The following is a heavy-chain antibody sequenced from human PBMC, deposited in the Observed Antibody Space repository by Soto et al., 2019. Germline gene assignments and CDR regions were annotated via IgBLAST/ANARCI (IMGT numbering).Heavy chain of an antibody. CDR1: GGSISSGGYS. Sequence: QVQLQESGPGLVKPSQTLSLTCTVSGGSISSGGYSWSWIRQHPGKGLAWIGYIYYSARPYYNPSLKILVTITVDTSKNQFSLKLSSVTAADTAVYYCARWDHDYYYYGMDFWGQGTTVTVSS. V-gene: IGHV4-31*01. J-gene: IGHJ6*02. CDR2: IYYSARP. CDR3: ARWDHDYYYYGMDF. D-gene: IGHD1-26*01.